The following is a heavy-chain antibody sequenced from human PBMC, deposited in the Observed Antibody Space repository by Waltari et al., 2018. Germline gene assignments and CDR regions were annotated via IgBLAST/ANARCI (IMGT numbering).Heavy chain of an antibody. D-gene: IGHD3-9*01. Sequence: EVQLVQSGAEVKEPGESLRISCEGSGYHFAYYWIGGVRQRPGKGRGWMGAICPGEHEARYSPSVPGQVTSSADKSISTAYLQWSSLKASDTAMYYCARDSMASVEVDYFYGMDVWGQGTTVTVSS. V-gene: IGHV5-51*01. J-gene: IGHJ6*02. CDR3: ARDSMASVEVDYFYGMDV. CDR2: ICPGEHEA. CDR1: GYHFAYYW.